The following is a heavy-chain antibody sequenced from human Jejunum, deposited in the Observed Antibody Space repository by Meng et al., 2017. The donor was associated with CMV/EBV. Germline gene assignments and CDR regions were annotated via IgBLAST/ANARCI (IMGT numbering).Heavy chain of an antibody. Sequence: GFTFSSYSMTWVRQAPGKGLEWVSSISSSSSYIYYADSVKGRFTISRDNAKNSLYLQMNSLRAEDTAVYYCASVPAGGGYYYGMDVWGQGATVTVSS. CDR2: ISSSSSYI. J-gene: IGHJ6*02. D-gene: IGHD2-2*01. CDR1: GFTFSSYS. CDR3: ASVPAGGGYYYGMDV. V-gene: IGHV3-21*01.